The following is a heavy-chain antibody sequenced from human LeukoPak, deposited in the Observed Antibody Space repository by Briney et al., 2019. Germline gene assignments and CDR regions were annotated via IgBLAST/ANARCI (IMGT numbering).Heavy chain of an antibody. Sequence: SETLSLTCAVYGGSFSGYYWSWIRQPPGKGLEWIGEINHSGSTNYNPSLKRRVTISVDTSKNQFSLKLSSVTAADTAVYYCAGPGSIAAAGSPLWYWGQGTLVTVSS. CDR3: AGPGSIAAAGSPLWY. J-gene: IGHJ4*02. D-gene: IGHD6-13*01. V-gene: IGHV4-34*01. CDR1: GGSFSGYY. CDR2: INHSGST.